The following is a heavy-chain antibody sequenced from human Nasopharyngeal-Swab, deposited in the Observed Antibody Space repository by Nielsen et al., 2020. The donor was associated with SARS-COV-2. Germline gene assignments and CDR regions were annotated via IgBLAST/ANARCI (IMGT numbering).Heavy chain of an antibody. CDR3: ARHGPRYCSAGNCFNWFDP. Sequence: SETLSLTCAVSGVSISSYYWSWIRQAPGKGLEWIGYIHDSGSTNYNPSLKSRVTMSVDTPKNQFSLKLSSVTAADTAVYLCARHGPRYCSAGNCFNWFDPWGQGTLVTVSS. V-gene: IGHV4-59*08. J-gene: IGHJ5*02. D-gene: IGHD2-15*01. CDR1: GVSISSYY. CDR2: IHDSGST.